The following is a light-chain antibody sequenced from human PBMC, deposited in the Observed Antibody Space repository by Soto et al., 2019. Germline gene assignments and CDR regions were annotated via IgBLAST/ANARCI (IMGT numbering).Light chain of an antibody. Sequence: QSALTQPPSASGSPGQSVTISCTGTSSDVGAYNDVSWYQQHPVKAPKLMIYDVSKRPSGVPDRFSGSKSGNTASLTVSGLQAEDEADYYCISYAGSSIWVFGGGTKLTVL. CDR1: SSDVGAYND. J-gene: IGLJ3*02. CDR2: DVS. V-gene: IGLV2-8*01. CDR3: ISYAGSSIWV.